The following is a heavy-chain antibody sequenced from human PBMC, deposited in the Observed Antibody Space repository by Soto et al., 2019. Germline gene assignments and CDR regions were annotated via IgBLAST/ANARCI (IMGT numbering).Heavy chain of an antibody. D-gene: IGHD3-22*01. CDR2: TAFSGYT. V-gene: IGHV4-30-4*01. CDR3: VRGGNPYHYATSGPGTFDK. Sequence: QVQLQESGPGLVKPSQTLSLTCTVSGDSVSGGDSYWSWIRQPPGQALEWIGYTAFSGYTSYTPTLKRRVTISVDMSKSQFSLRLTSVTAAATAIYYCVRGGNPYHYATSGPGTFDKWGQGTLVSVSS. J-gene: IGHJ4*02. CDR1: GDSVSGGDSY.